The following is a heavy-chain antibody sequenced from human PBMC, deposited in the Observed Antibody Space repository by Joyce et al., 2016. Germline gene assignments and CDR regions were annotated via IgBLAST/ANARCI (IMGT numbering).Heavy chain of an antibody. CDR2: IHYRGST. V-gene: IGHV4-59*01. CDR1: GGSISPYF. J-gene: IGHJ6*02. CDR3: ARDPSTTTNGMDV. Sequence: QVQLHESGPGLVKPSETLSLTCTVSGGSISPYFWVWIRQPPGKGLEWIGYIHYRGSTNYNPSLKSRVTISLDTAKNQFSLSLTSVTAADTAVYYCARDPSTTTNGMDVWGQGTTVTVSS. D-gene: IGHD5/OR15-5a*01.